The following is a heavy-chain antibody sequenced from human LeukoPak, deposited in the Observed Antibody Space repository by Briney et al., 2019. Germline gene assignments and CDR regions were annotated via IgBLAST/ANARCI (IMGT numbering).Heavy chain of an antibody. Sequence: GASVKVSCKASGGTFSSYAISWVRQAPGQGFEWMGGITPIFGTANYAQKFQGRVTITADESTSTAYMELSSLRSEDTAVYYCAREPETGTTLWGAGGHYYGMDVWGQGTTVTVSS. J-gene: IGHJ6*02. V-gene: IGHV1-69*13. D-gene: IGHD1-7*01. CDR1: GGTFSSYA. CDR3: AREPETGTTLWGAGGHYYGMDV. CDR2: ITPIFGTA.